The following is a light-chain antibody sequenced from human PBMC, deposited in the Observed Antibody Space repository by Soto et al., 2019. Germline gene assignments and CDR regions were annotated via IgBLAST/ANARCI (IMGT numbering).Light chain of an antibody. CDR1: QSVSRSY. J-gene: IGKJ2*01. Sequence: EIVLTQSPGTVYLSPGERATLSCRASQSVSRSYLAWYQLKPGQAPRLLIYGASSRATGIPDRFSGSGSGTDFTLTISRLEPEDFAVYYCQQYGSSTYTFGQGTKLEIK. CDR3: QQYGSSTYT. CDR2: GAS. V-gene: IGKV3-20*01.